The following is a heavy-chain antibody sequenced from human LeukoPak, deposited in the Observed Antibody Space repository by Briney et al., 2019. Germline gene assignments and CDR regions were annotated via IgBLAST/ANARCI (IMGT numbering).Heavy chain of an antibody. D-gene: IGHD6-13*01. CDR1: GYTFTSYD. CDR2: MNPNSGNT. V-gene: IGHV1-8*01. CDR3: AREGEAAAGTESPTINWFDP. Sequence: ASVKVSCKASGYTFTSYDINWVRQAPGQGLEWMGWMNPNSGNTGYAQKFQGRVTMTRNTSISTAYMELSSLRSEDTAVYYCAREGEAAAGTESPTINWFDPWGQGTLVTVSS. J-gene: IGHJ5*02.